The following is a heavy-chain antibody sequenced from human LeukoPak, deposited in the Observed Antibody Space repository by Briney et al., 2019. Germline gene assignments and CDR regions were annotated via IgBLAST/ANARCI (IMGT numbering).Heavy chain of an antibody. J-gene: IGHJ3*02. Sequence: SETLSLTCTVSGASIRSYYWSWIRQAPGKGLEWIGYIYYSESTNYNPSLESRVTISVDTSKTQFSLKLSSVTAADTAVYYCARSGYKYGADALDIWGQGTMVTVSS. CDR2: IYYSEST. CDR3: ARSGYKYGADALDI. D-gene: IGHD5-18*01. CDR1: GASIRSYY. V-gene: IGHV4-59*01.